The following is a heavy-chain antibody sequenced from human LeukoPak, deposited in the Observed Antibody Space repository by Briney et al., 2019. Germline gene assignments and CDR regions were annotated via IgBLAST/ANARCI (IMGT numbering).Heavy chain of an antibody. CDR1: GGSISSSSYY. CDR3: ARETKTFHFDSSAYYPYYFDS. CDR2: IYYSGST. V-gene: IGHV4-39*02. Sequence: PSETLSLTCTVSGGSISSSSYYWGWIRQPPGKGLEWIGSIYYSGSTYYNPSLKSRVTISVDTSKNQFSLKLSSVTAADTAVYYCARETKTFHFDSSAYYPYYFDSWGQGTLVTVSS. J-gene: IGHJ4*02. D-gene: IGHD3-22*01.